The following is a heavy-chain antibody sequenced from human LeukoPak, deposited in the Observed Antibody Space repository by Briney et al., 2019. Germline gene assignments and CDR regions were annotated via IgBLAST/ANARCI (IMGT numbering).Heavy chain of an antibody. CDR1: GYTFTGHY. J-gene: IGHJ6*03. Sequence: GASVKVSCKASGYTFTGHYMHWGRQAPGQGLEWMGWISPSSGDTDYSQRFQGRVTMTRDTSISTAYMALSRLRSDDTAVYYCARAAIAVAGDYHYHYMDVWGKGTTVTVSS. V-gene: IGHV1-2*02. D-gene: IGHD6-19*01. CDR3: ARAAIAVAGDYHYHYMDV. CDR2: ISPSSGDT.